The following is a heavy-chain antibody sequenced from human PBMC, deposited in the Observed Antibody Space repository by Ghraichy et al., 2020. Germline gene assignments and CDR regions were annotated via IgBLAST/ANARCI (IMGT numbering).Heavy chain of an antibody. J-gene: IGHJ4*02. CDR3: ASLPGW. V-gene: IGHV3-7*03. D-gene: IGHD2-15*01. CDR2: IKQDGSEK. Sequence: GSLRLSCAASGFTFSTYWMSWVRQAPGKGLEWVANIKQDGSEKLYVDSVKGRFTISRDNTKNSLYLQMNGLKAEDTAVYYCASLPGWWGQGTLVTVSS. CDR1: GFTFSTYW.